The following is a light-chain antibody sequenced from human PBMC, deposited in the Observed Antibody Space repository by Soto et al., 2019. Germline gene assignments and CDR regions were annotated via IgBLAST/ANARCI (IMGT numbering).Light chain of an antibody. CDR1: QKISSY. V-gene: IGKV3-11*01. J-gene: IGKJ4*01. Sequence: EIVLTQSPGTLSLSPGERATLSCRASQKISSYLAWYQQKPGQAPRLLIYDASNRATGIPARFSGSGSGTVFTLTISSLEPEDFAVYYCQQRSNWPPLTFGGGTKVEIK. CDR2: DAS. CDR3: QQRSNWPPLT.